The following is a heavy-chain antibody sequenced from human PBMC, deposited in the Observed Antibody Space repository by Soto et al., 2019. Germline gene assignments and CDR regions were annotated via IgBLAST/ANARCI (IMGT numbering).Heavy chain of an antibody. D-gene: IGHD1-26*01. CDR3: ARRHGHSPVTVPLDP. V-gene: IGHV1-3*01. CDR2: INAGNGNT. Sequence: HWVRQAPGQRLEWMGWINAGNGNTKYSQKFQGRVSMSVDTSKKQLSLKLTCLTAADTAVYYCARRHGHSPVTVPLDPWGQGTLVTVSS. J-gene: IGHJ5*02.